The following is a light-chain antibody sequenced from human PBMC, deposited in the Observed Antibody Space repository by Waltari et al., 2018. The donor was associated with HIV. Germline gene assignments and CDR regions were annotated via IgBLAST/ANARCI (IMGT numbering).Light chain of an antibody. Sequence: IQLTQSPPSLSASVGDRVTITCRASQDINTRLAWYQQKPWKAPNLVIYASSRLQSGVPSRFSGSGSGTFFTLTIDDFQTDDSATYYCQHGSDFPLSFGGGTKVEI. CDR2: ASS. CDR3: QHGSDFPLS. J-gene: IGKJ4*01. CDR1: QDINTR. V-gene: IGKV1-12*01.